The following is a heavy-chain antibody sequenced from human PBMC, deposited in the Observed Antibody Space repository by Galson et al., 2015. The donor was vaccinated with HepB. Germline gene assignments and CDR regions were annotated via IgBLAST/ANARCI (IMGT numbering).Heavy chain of an antibody. V-gene: IGHV1-69*13. CDR3: ARTPVPPYYYYYGMDV. D-gene: IGHD2-15*01. CDR1: GGTFSSYA. Sequence: SVKVSCKASGGTFSSYAISWVRQAPGQGLEWMGGIIPIFGTANYAQKFQGRVTITADESTSTAYMELSSLRSEDTAVYYCARTPVPPYYYYYGMDVWGQGTTVTVSS. CDR2: IIPIFGTA. J-gene: IGHJ6*02.